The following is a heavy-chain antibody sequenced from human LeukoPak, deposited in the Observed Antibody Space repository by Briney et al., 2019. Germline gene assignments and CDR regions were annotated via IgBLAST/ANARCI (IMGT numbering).Heavy chain of an antibody. CDR3: ARAGYSSGWYGRAFDI. CDR2: IYYSGST. Sequence: PSETLSLTCTVSGGSFSSGGYYWSWIRQHPGKGLEWIGYIYYSGSTYYNPSLKSRVTISVDTSKNQFSLKLSSVTAADTAVYYCARAGYSSGWYGRAFDIWGQGTMVTVSS. CDR1: GGSFSSGGYY. V-gene: IGHV4-31*03. D-gene: IGHD6-19*01. J-gene: IGHJ3*02.